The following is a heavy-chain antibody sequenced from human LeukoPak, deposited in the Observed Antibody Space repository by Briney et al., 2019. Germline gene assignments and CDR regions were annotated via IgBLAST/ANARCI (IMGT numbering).Heavy chain of an antibody. Sequence: GGSLRLSCAAFEFIFSNCAMSWVRQAPGKGLEWVSSISGTGGSTYYADSVKGRFTISRDNSKNTLFLQMNSLRAEDTAMYYCARGERGDYYYVHWGQGTLVTVSS. CDR3: ARGERGDYYYVH. CDR1: EFIFSNCA. CDR2: ISGTGGST. V-gene: IGHV3-23*01. J-gene: IGHJ1*01. D-gene: IGHD3-22*01.